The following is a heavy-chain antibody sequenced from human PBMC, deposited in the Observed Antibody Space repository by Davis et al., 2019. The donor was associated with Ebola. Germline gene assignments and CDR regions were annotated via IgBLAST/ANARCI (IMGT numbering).Heavy chain of an antibody. J-gene: IGHJ4*02. V-gene: IGHV1-2*04. Sequence: AASVKVSCKASGYTFTGYYLHWVRQVPGQGLEWMGRINPNSGGTDFAQKFQGWVAMTRDTSISTAYMELSRLTSDDTAVYYCARAPAVGTLDSWGQGTLVTVSS. CDR3: ARAPAVGTLDS. CDR1: GYTFTGYY. CDR2: INPNSGGT. D-gene: IGHD4-23*01.